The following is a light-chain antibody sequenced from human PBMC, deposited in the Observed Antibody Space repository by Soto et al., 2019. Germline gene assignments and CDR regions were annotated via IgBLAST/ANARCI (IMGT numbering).Light chain of an antibody. Sequence: EIVLTQSPGTLSLSPGERATLSCRASQSVSSNYLAWYQQKPGRAPRLLIYGASSRATGVPDRFSGSGSGTDFTLTISKLEPEDFALYYCQQYGSSPPLTFGGGTKVEIK. CDR3: QQYGSSPPLT. CDR2: GAS. J-gene: IGKJ4*01. V-gene: IGKV3-20*01. CDR1: QSVSSNY.